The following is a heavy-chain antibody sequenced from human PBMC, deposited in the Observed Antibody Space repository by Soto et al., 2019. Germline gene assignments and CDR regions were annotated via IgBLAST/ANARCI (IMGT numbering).Heavy chain of an antibody. CDR2: ISGSGGST. D-gene: IGHD6-19*01. Sequence: EVQLLESGGGLVQPGGSLRLSCAASGFTFSSYAMSWVRQAPGKGLEWVSAISGSGGSTYYADSVKGRSTISRDNSKNKVYLQMYCLRADETAVYYCAKEISHLGAVAGPFDFWGQGTLVTVSS. V-gene: IGHV3-23*01. CDR3: AKEISHLGAVAGPFDF. J-gene: IGHJ4*02. CDR1: GFTFSSYA.